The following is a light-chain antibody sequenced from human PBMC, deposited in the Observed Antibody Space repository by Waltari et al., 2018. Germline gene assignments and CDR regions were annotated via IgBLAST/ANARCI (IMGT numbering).Light chain of an antibody. Sequence: SSELTQDHAVSVALGQTVRITCQGDSLRSYYASWYQQKPGQAPVLVIYGKNNRPSGIPDRFSGSTSGNTASLTISGAHAEDEADYYCNSRDTSGNHVVFGGGTKLTVL. CDR1: SLRSYY. V-gene: IGLV3-19*01. CDR2: GKN. CDR3: NSRDTSGNHVV. J-gene: IGLJ2*01.